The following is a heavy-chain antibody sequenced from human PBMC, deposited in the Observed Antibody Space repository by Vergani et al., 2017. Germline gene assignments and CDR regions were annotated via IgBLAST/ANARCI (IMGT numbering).Heavy chain of an antibody. CDR2: ISYDGSNK. CDR3: ARATNGVVDV. J-gene: IGHJ6*04. D-gene: IGHD2-8*01. V-gene: IGHV3-30-3*01. Sequence: QVQLVESGGGVVQPGRSLRLSCAASGFTFSSYAMHWVRQAPGKGLEWVAVISYDGSNKYYADSVKGRFTISRDNSKNTLYLQMNSLRAEDTAVYYCARATNGVVDVWGKGTTVTVSS. CDR1: GFTFSSYA.